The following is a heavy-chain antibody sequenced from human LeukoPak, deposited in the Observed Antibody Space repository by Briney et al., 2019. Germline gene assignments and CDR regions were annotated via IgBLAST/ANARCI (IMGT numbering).Heavy chain of an antibody. J-gene: IGHJ4*02. V-gene: IGHV4-34*01. D-gene: IGHD6-6*01. CDR2: INHSGST. CDR1: GGSFSGYY. Sequence: PSETLSLTCAVYGGSFSGYYWSWIRQPPGKGLEWIGEINHSGSTNYNPSLKSRVTISVDTSKNQFSLKLSSVTAADTAVYYCASRGKGSYSSSSGGLWGQGTLVTVSS. CDR3: ASRGKGSYSSSSGGL.